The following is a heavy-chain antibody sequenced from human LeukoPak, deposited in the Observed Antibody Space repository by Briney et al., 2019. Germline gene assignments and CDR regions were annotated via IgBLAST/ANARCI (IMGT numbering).Heavy chain of an antibody. CDR2: ISSSSSYI. CDR1: GFTFSSYS. D-gene: IGHD6-6*01. Sequence: GGSLRLSCAASGFTFSSYSMNWVRQAPGKGLEWVSSISSSSSYIYYADSVEGRFTISRDNAKNSLYLQMNSLRAEDTAVYYCAREQLGGDFDYWGQGTLVTVSS. CDR3: AREQLGGDFDY. V-gene: IGHV3-21*01. J-gene: IGHJ4*02.